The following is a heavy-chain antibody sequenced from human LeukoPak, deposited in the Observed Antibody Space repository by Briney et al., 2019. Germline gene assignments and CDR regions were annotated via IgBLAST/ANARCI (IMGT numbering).Heavy chain of an antibody. CDR2: IIPIFGTA. J-gene: IGHJ4*02. D-gene: IGHD6-6*01. CDR1: GGTFSSYA. Sequence: GASVKVSCKASGGTFSSYAISWVRQAPGQGLEWMGGIIPIFGTANYAQKFQGRVTITTDESTSTAYMELSSLRSEDTAVYYCARDPRGEYSSSSHFDYWGQGTLVTVSS. V-gene: IGHV1-69*05. CDR3: ARDPRGEYSSSSHFDY.